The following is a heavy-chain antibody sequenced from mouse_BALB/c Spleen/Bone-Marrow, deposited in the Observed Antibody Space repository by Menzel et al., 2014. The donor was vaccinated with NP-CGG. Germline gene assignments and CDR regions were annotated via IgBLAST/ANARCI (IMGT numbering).Heavy chain of an antibody. CDR3: ARGWLLRHYFDY. J-gene: IGHJ2*01. CDR2: INPNNGGT. Sequence: VQLQQPGPDLVKPGASVKISCKPSGYTFTEYTMHWVKQSHVKSLEWIGGINPNNGGTSYSQKFKGKATWTVDKSSSTAYMELRSLTSEDSAVYYCARGWLLRHYFDYWGQGTTLTVSS. CDR1: GYTFTEYT. V-gene: IGHV1-18*01. D-gene: IGHD2-3*01.